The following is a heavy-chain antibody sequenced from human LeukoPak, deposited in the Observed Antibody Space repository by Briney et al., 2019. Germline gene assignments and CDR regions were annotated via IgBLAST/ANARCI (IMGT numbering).Heavy chain of an antibody. CDR3: ASRSYSGSFELSYYFDY. CDR2: IYYSGST. Sequence: PSETLSLTCTVSGGSISSGGYYWSWIRQHPGKGLEWIGYIYYSGSTYYNPSLKSRVTISVDTSKNQFSLKLSSVTAADTAVYYCASRSYSGSFELSYYFDYWGQGTLVTVSS. CDR1: GGSISSGGYY. V-gene: IGHV4-31*03. J-gene: IGHJ4*02. D-gene: IGHD1-26*01.